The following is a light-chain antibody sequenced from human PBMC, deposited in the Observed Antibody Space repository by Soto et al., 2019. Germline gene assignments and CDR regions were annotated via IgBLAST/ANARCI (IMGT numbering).Light chain of an antibody. CDR2: AAP. J-gene: IGKJ4*01. CDR1: QGISSY. CDR3: QQYYSYPQT. V-gene: IGKV1-8*01. Sequence: AIRMSQSPSSLSASTGDRVTITCRASQGISSYLAWYQQKPGKAPKLLIYAAPTLQSGVPSRFSGSGSGTDFTLTISCLQSEDFATYYCQQYYSYPQTFGGGTKVEIK.